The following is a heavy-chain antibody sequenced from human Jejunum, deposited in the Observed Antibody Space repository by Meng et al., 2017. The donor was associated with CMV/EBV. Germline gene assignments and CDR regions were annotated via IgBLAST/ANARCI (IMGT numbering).Heavy chain of an antibody. J-gene: IGHJ6*02. V-gene: IGHV3-48*03. D-gene: IGHD2-8*01. CDR2: ISTGDRFGAKKT. CDR3: ARDRYCHNGVCYAFPPPYDHGMGV. Sequence: PGKGLDWVAYISTGDRFGAKKTSYADSVKGRFTISRDDAKNSLFLHMDSLRAEDTAVYFCARDRYCHNGVCYAFPPPYDHGMGVWGQGTTVTVSS.